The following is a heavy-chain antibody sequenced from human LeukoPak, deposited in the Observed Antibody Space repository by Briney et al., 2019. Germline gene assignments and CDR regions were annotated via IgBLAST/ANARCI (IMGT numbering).Heavy chain of an antibody. CDR2: IYYSGST. Sequence: SETLSLTSTVSGGSVSSGSYYWSWIGQPPGKGLEWIGYIYYSGSTNYNPSLKSRVTISVDTSKNQFSLKLSSVTAADTAVYYCARMYYYGSGSYYTLIDYWGQGTLVTVSS. CDR1: GGSVSSGSYY. J-gene: IGHJ4*02. CDR3: ARMYYYGSGSYYTLIDY. V-gene: IGHV4-61*01. D-gene: IGHD3-10*01.